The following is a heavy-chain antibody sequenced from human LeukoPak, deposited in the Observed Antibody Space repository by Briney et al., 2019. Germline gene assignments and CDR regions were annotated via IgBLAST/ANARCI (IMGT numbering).Heavy chain of an antibody. D-gene: IGHD1-26*01. J-gene: IGHJ5*02. CDR2: TYYRSKGYN. CDR1: GDSVSSNGIA. V-gene: IGHV6-1*01. CDR3: ARDLLGYSGTSSCNGRWFDP. Sequence: SQTLSLTCAISGDSVSSNGIAWNWIRQSPSRGLQWLGKTYYRSKGYNDYAVSVKSRITINPDTSKNQFSLQLNSVTPDDTAVYYCARDLLGYSGTSSCNGRWFDPWGQGTLVTVSS.